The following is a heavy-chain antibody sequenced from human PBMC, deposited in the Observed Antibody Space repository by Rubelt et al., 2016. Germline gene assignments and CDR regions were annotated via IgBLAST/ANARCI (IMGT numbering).Heavy chain of an antibody. V-gene: IGHV3-30*04. CDR1: GFTFSSFA. D-gene: IGHD6-19*01. Sequence: VQLVESGGGLVKPGGSLRLSCAASGFTFSSFAMHWVRQAPGKGLEWVAVISYDGSNKYYADSVKGRFTISRDNSKNTLYLQMNSLRAEDTAVYYCARGHLYSSGWYRAYYVDYWGQGTLVTVSS. CDR2: ISYDGSNK. J-gene: IGHJ4*02. CDR3: ARGHLYSSGWYRAYYVDY.